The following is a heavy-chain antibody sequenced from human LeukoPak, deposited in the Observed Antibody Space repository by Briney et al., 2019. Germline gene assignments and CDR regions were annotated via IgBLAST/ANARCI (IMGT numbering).Heavy chain of an antibody. J-gene: IGHJ3*02. Sequence: GGSLRLSCAASGFPFSSYAMTWVRQAPGKGLEWVSSISGSGGSTYYADSVKGRFTISRDNSKNTLYLQMNSLRAEDTAVYYCAKDPPLRYFDWLLGDAFDIWGQGTMVTVSS. CDR2: ISGSGGST. CDR1: GFPFSSYA. D-gene: IGHD3-9*01. CDR3: AKDPPLRYFDWLLGDAFDI. V-gene: IGHV3-23*01.